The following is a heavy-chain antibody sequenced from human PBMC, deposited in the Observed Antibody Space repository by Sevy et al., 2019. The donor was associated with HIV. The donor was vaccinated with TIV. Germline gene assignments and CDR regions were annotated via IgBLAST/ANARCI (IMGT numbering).Heavy chain of an antibody. CDR3: AKAGATKDGMDV. CDR2: ISGSGGST. V-gene: IGHV3-23*01. J-gene: IGHJ6*02. D-gene: IGHD5-12*01. Sequence: GGSLRLSCAASGFIFRGYAMSWVRQAPGKGLEWVSGISGSGGSTYYTDSVKGRFTISRDNFKNTLYLQMNSLRAEDTAVYYCAKAGATKDGMDVWGQGTTVTVSS. CDR1: GFIFRGYA.